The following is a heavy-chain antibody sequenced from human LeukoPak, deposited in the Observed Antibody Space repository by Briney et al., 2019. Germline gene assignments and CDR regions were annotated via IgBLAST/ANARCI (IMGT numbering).Heavy chain of an antibody. Sequence: PSQTLSLTCTVSGGSISSTGYYWTWIRQPAGKGLEWIGHIDNSGGTNCNPSLKSRVTISVDTSKNQFSLNLTSVTAADTAVYYCAKYSEFCDLLFYMNVWGKGTTVTVSS. CDR1: GGSISSTGYY. CDR3: AKYSEFCDLLFYMNV. CDR2: IDNSGGT. D-gene: IGHD3-16*01. V-gene: IGHV4-61*09. J-gene: IGHJ6*03.